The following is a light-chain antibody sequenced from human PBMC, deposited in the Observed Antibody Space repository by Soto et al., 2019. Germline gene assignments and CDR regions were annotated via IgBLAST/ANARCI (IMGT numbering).Light chain of an antibody. CDR3: QQYGSGT. V-gene: IGKV3-20*01. CDR2: GAS. CDR1: QSVSSSY. J-gene: IGKJ1*01. Sequence: EIVLTQSPGTLSLSPGERATLSCRASQSVSSSYLAWYQQKPGQAPRLLIYGASSRATGIPDRFSGSGSGKDFTLTISRLEPEDFAVYYCQQYGSGTFGQGTKVDIK.